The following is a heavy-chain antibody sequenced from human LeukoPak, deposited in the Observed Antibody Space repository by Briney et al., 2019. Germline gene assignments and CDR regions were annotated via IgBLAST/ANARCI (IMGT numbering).Heavy chain of an antibody. CDR3: AREGQDGAFDI. CDR1: GYTFTGYY. CDR2: INPSGGST. V-gene: IGHV1-46*01. D-gene: IGHD5-24*01. Sequence: GASVKVSCKASGYTFTGYYMHWVRQAPGQGLEWMGIINPSGGSTSYAQKFQGRVTMTRDMSTSTVYMELSSLRSEDTAVYYCAREGQDGAFDIWGQGTMVTVSS. J-gene: IGHJ3*02.